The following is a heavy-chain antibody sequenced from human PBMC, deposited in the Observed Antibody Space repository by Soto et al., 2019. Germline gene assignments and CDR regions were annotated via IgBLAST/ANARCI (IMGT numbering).Heavy chain of an antibody. J-gene: IGHJ4*02. Sequence: QLHLVQSGAEVQKAGSSVKVSCKASGGTVRSYAITWVRQAPGKGLEWMGVFIPIFVSAHYAPKFQGRITITADESTSTADMELSGLTSDDTDIDYCARDVSSDTTGFRGYDLWGQGTQVTVSS. CDR3: ARDVSSDTTGFRGYDL. CDR2: FIPIFVSA. D-gene: IGHD3-10*01. V-gene: IGHV1-69*01. CDR1: GGTVRSYA.